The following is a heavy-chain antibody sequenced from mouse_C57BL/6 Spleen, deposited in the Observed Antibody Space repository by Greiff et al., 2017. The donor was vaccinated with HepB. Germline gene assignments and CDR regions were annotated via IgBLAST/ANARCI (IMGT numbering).Heavy chain of an antibody. CDR2: IRLKSDNYAT. Sequence: EVQGVESGGGLVQPGGSMKLSCVASGFTFSNYWMNWVRQSPEKGLEWVAQIRLKSDNYATHYAESVKGRFTISRDDSKSSVYLQMNNLRAEDTGIYYCTGHGSYWYFDVWGTGTTVTVSS. J-gene: IGHJ1*03. CDR1: GFTFSNYW. CDR3: TGHGSYWYFDV. V-gene: IGHV6-3*01. D-gene: IGHD1-1*01.